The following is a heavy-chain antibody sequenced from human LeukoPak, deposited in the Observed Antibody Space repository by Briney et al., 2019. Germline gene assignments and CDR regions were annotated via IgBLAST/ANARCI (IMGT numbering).Heavy chain of an antibody. CDR2: INHSGYT. CDR3: ARMTTGHDY. V-gene: IGHV4-34*01. Sequence: SETLSLTCAVSGVSFNDYYWSWVRQTPGKGLEWIGEINHSGYTNDSPPLKSRVTLSIDTSRKQFSLNLRSVTVADTGIYYCARMTTGHDYWGQGTLVTVSS. D-gene: IGHD4-17*01. J-gene: IGHJ4*02. CDR1: GVSFNDYY.